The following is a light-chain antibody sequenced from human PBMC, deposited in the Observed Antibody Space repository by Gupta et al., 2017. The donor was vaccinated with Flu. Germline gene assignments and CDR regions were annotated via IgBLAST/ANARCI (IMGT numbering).Light chain of an antibody. J-gene: IGKJ1*01. Sequence: DFQMTQSPSTLSASVGTRVTITCRASQSISNWLVWYQQKPGKAPNLLISKASSLERGVPSRFGGSGSGTEFTLTISSLQPDDFATYYCQQNNNYPWAFGQGTKVEV. CDR1: QSISNW. CDR2: KAS. V-gene: IGKV1-5*03. CDR3: QQNNNYPWA.